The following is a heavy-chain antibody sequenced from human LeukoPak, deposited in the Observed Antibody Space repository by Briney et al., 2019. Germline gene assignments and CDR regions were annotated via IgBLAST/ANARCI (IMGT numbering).Heavy chain of an antibody. Sequence: PGGSLRLSCAASGFTFSSYWMSWVRQAPGKGLEWVANIKQDGSEKYYVDSVKGRFTISRDKAKNSLYLQMNSLRAEDTAVYYCARGQWLVHGAFDIWGQGTMVTVSS. CDR2: IKQDGSEK. V-gene: IGHV3-7*04. CDR3: ARGQWLVHGAFDI. D-gene: IGHD6-19*01. J-gene: IGHJ3*02. CDR1: GFTFSSYW.